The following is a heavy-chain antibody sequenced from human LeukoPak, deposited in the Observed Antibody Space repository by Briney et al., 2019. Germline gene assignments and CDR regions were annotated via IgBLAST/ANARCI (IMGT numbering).Heavy chain of an antibody. CDR3: ARMYYGSGSYYNVPPGAFDI. J-gene: IGHJ3*02. CDR2: IYPGDSDT. V-gene: IGHV5-51*01. CDR1: GYSFTSYW. Sequence: GESLKISCKGSGYSFTSYWIGWVRQMPGKGLEWMGIIYPGDSDTRYSPSFQGQVTISADKSISTAYLQWSSLKASDTVMYYCARMYYGSGSYYNVPPGAFDIWGQGTMVTVSS. D-gene: IGHD3-10*01.